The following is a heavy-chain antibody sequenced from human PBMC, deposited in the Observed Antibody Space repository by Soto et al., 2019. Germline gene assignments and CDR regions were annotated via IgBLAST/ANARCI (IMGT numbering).Heavy chain of an antibody. CDR2: ISGSGGST. J-gene: IGHJ4*02. CDR3: AKDLDSYGNLLFDY. D-gene: IGHD5-18*01. CDR1: GGTNSSYP. Sequence: ASGGTNSSYPMSWVSKTQGKGLEWVSAISGSGGSTYYADSVKGRFTISRDNSKNTLYPQMNSLRAEDTAVYYCAKDLDSYGNLLFDYWGQGTLVTVSS. V-gene: IGHV3-23*01.